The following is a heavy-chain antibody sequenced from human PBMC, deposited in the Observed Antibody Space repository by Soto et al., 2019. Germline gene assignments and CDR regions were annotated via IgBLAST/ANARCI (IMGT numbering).Heavy chain of an antibody. CDR3: AREYSTSYYYMDV. V-gene: IGHV1-3*01. J-gene: IGHJ6*03. CDR2: INAGNGNT. CDR1: GYTFTTYV. Sequence: ASVKVSCKASGYTFTTYVMHWVRQAPGQRLEWMGWINAGNGNTKYSQKFQGRVTITRDTSASTAYMELSSLRSEDSAVYYCAREYSTSYYYMDVWGKGTTVTVS. D-gene: IGHD6-6*01.